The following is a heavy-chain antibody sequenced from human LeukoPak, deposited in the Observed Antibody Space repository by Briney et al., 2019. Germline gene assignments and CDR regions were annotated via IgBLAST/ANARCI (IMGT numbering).Heavy chain of an antibody. J-gene: IGHJ4*02. CDR1: GFTFDDYA. CDR2: ISWNSGSI. D-gene: IGHD6-13*01. V-gene: IGHV3-9*01. Sequence: GRSLRLSCAASGFTFDDYAMHWVRQAPGKGLEWVSGISWNSGSIGYADSVKGRFTISRDNAKNSLYLQMNSLRAEDTALYYCAKDGSPGIGYSSSWTGFDYWGQGTLVTVSS. CDR3: AKDGSPGIGYSSSWTGFDY.